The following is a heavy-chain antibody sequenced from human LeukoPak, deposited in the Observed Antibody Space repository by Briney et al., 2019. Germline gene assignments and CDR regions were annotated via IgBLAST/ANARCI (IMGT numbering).Heavy chain of an antibody. J-gene: IGHJ5*02. CDR1: GFTFKLYW. V-gene: IGHV3-74*01. D-gene: IGHD2-15*01. CDR2: INDDGSDT. CDR3: VRGGPSTWS. Sequence: YPGGSLRLSCAVSGFTFKLYWMHWVRQAPGKGPVWVSRINDDGSDTTYADSVKGRFTISRDDAKNMLFLQMNSLRAEDTAVYYCVRGGPSTWSWGQGTLVTVSA.